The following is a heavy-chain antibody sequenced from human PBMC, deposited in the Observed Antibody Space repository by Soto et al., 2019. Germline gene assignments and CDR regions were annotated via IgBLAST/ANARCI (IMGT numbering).Heavy chain of an antibody. CDR1: GYTFTYYT. J-gene: IGHJ4*02. D-gene: IGHD3-22*01. V-gene: IGHV1-3*01. CDR3: TRDYYDSSGYYPKFDY. CDR2: INAGDGNT. Sequence: ASVKVSCKGSGYTFTYYTVHWVRQANGQRLEWMGWINAGDGNTKYSPNFQGRVTITKDTSASTVYMELSSLRSEDTAVYFCTRDYYDSSGYYPKFDYWGQGTLVTVSS.